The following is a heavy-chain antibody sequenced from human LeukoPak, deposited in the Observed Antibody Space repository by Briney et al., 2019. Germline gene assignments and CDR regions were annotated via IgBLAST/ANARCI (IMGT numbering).Heavy chain of an antibody. CDR3: AREVGDRQQPERVRFHRWFDP. CDR1: GYTFTGYY. V-gene: IGHV1-2*02. Sequence: ASVKVSCKASGYTFTGYYMHWVRQAPGQGLEWMGWINPNSGGTNYAQKFQGRVTMTRDTSISTAYMELSRLRSDDTAVYYCAREVGDRQQPERVRFHRWFDPWGQGTLVTVSS. CDR2: INPNSGGT. D-gene: IGHD6-13*01. J-gene: IGHJ5*02.